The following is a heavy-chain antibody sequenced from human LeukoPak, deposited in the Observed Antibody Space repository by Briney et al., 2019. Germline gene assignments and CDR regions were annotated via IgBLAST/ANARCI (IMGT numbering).Heavy chain of an antibody. CDR2: INPNGGRT. CDR3: ARGKRWLQLPDYFDY. D-gene: IGHD5-24*01. J-gene: IGHJ4*02. V-gene: IGHV1-2*04. Sequence: ASVKVSCKASGYTFTDYYIHWVRQAPGQGLEWMGRINPNGGRTNYVQKFQGWVTMTRDTSISTAYMELNKLRSDDTAMYYCARGKRWLQLPDYFDYWGRGTLVTVSS. CDR1: GYTFTDYY.